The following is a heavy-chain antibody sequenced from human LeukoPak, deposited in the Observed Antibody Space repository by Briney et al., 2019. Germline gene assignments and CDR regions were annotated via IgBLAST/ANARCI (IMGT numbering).Heavy chain of an antibody. D-gene: IGHD5-18*01. V-gene: IGHV4-39*01. Sequence: SETLSLTCTVAGGSISSTTYYWGWIRQLPGKGLEWIGSIYYSGSTYYNPSLKSRVTISVDTSKNQFSLKLSSVTAADTAVYYCARGKTEVDTAMGFDYWGQGTLVTVSS. J-gene: IGHJ4*02. CDR1: GGSISSTTYY. CDR3: ARGKTEVDTAMGFDY. CDR2: IYYSGST.